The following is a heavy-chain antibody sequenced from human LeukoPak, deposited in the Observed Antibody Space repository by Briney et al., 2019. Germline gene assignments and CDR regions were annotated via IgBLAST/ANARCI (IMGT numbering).Heavy chain of an antibody. Sequence: SETLSLTCTVSGGSISSYYWSWIRQPAGKGLEWIGRIYTSGSTNYNPSLKSRVTMSVDTSKNQFSLKLSSVTAAGTAVYYCARDLGYYYDSSGYYYGAGLTGFDPWGQGTLVAVSS. CDR2: IYTSGST. D-gene: IGHD3-22*01. CDR1: GGSISSYY. J-gene: IGHJ5*02. V-gene: IGHV4-4*07. CDR3: ARDLGYYYDSSGYYYGAGLTGFDP.